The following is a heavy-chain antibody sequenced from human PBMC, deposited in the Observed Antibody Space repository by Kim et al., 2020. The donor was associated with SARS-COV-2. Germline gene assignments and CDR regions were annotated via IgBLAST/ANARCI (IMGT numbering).Heavy chain of an antibody. D-gene: IGHD2-2*01. Sequence: ASVKVSCKASGYTFTSYGISWVRQAPGQGLEWMGWISTYNGNINYAEELQGRVTMTTDTSTTTAYMELRSLRSDDTALYYCARSRDCSSTSCYPYYHNGMDVWRQGTTVPVSS. V-gene: IGHV1-18*01. CDR1: GYTFTSYG. J-gene: IGHJ6*02. CDR3: ARSRDCSSTSCYPYYHNGMDV. CDR2: ISTYNGNI.